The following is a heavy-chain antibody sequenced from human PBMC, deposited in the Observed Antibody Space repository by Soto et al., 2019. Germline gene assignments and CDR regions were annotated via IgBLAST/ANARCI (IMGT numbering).Heavy chain of an antibody. V-gene: IGHV4-59*12. Sequence: SETLSLTCTVSGGSISSYYWSWIRQPPGKGLEWIGYIYYSGSTNYNPSLKSRVTISVDTSKNQFSLKLSSVTAADTAVYYCVRYDGLVHGLNYWFDPWGQGTLVTVSS. D-gene: IGHD6-19*01. J-gene: IGHJ5*02. CDR2: IYYSGST. CDR3: VRYDGLVHGLNYWFDP. CDR1: GGSISSYY.